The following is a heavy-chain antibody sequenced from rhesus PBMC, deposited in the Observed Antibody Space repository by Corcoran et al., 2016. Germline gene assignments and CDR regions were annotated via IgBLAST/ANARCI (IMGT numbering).Heavy chain of an antibody. J-gene: IGHJ3*01. D-gene: IGHD1-20*01. CDR1: GGSITTYY. CDR3: AKLISSWNNPAFDF. CDR2: LHGSVGDT. Sequence: QVQLQESGPGLVKPSETLTLTCAVSGGSITTYYWSLIRQSPGKGLEWIGRLHGSVGDTDYSPSLKSRVTISIDTSKNQLSLKLTSVTAADTAVYFCAKLISSWNNPAFDFWGQGLRVTVSS. V-gene: IGHV4-160*01.